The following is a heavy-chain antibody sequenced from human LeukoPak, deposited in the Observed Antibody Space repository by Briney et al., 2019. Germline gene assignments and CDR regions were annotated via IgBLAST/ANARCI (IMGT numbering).Heavy chain of an antibody. Sequence: SSQTLSLTCNVSCHSISNYYWSWIRQPPGKGLEWIGYIYNSGNTNYNPSLKSRVTISEDTSKNQFSLKLSSVTDADTAVYYCARTVHYSSGWSPTYYFDYWGQGTLVTVSS. CDR2: IYNSGNT. CDR1: CHSISNYY. V-gene: IGHV4-59*01. CDR3: ARTVHYSSGWSPTYYFDY. D-gene: IGHD6-19*01. J-gene: IGHJ4*02.